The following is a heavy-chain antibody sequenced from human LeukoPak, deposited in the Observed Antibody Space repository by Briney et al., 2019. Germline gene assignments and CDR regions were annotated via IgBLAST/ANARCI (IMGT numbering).Heavy chain of an antibody. J-gene: IGHJ4*02. V-gene: IGHV4-39*07. D-gene: IGHD3-10*01. CDR3: AREAPLMVRGVTDY. Sequence: PSETLSLTCTVSSGSISSTIFYWGWIRQPPGKGLEWIGNIFYSGNTYYNPSLKSRVTISVDTSKNQFSLKLSSVTAADTAVYYCAREAPLMVRGVTDYWGQGTLVTVSS. CDR1: SGSISSTIFY. CDR2: IFYSGNT.